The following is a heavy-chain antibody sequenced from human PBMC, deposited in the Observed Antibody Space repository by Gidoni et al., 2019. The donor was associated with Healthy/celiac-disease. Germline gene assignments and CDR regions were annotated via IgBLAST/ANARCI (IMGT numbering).Heavy chain of an antibody. D-gene: IGHD3-10*01. CDR1: GGSISSSSYY. CDR2: IYYSGST. Sequence: QLQLQESGPGLVKPSETLSLTCTVSGGSISSSSYYWGWIRQPPGKGLEWIGSIYYSGSTYYNPSLKSRVTISVDTSKNQFSLKLSSVTAADTAVYYCARDFHYYGSGGRDYWGQGTLVTVSS. CDR3: ARDFHYYGSGGRDY. V-gene: IGHV4-39*07. J-gene: IGHJ4*02.